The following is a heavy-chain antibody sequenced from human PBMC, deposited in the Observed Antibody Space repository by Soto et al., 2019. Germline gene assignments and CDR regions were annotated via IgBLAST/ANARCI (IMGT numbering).Heavy chain of an antibody. J-gene: IGHJ5*02. V-gene: IGHV4-59*01. CDR2: IYYSGST. CDR3: ARVRCSGGSCLDP. CDR1: GGSISSYY. D-gene: IGHD2-15*01. Sequence: SETLSLTCTVSGGSISSYYWSWIRQPPGKGLEWIGYIYYSGSTNYNPSLKSRVTISVDTSKNQFSLKLSSVTAADTAVYYCARVRCSGGSCLDPWGQGTLVTVSS.